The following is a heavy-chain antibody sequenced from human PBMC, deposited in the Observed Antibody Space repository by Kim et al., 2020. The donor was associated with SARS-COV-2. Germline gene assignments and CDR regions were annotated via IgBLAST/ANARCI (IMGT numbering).Heavy chain of an antibody. V-gene: IGHV3-21*01. CDR1: GFTFSSYS. J-gene: IGHJ4*02. Sequence: GGSLRLSCAASGFTFSSYSMNWVRQAPGKGLEWVSSISSSSSYIYYADSVKGRFTISRDNAKNSLYLQMNSLRAEDTAVYYCARLIIVGATTDYWGQGTLVTVSS. CDR2: ISSSSSYI. D-gene: IGHD1-26*01. CDR3: ARLIIVGATTDY.